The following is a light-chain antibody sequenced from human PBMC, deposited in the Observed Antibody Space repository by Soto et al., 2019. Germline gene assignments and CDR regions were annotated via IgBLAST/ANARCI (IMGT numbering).Light chain of an antibody. Sequence: QSALTQPASVSGSLGQSITMSCTGTSSDVGGYNYVSWYQQHPGKAPKLMIYEVNKRPSGVPDRFSGSKSGNTASLTVSGLQAEDEADYYCSSYAGSSNVFGTGTKVTVL. V-gene: IGLV2-8*01. CDR3: SSYAGSSNV. CDR1: SSDVGGYNY. J-gene: IGLJ1*01. CDR2: EVN.